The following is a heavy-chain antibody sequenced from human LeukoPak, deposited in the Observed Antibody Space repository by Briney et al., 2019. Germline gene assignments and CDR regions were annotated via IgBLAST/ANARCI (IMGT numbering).Heavy chain of an antibody. Sequence: EPSETLSLTCTVSGYSISSGFYWGWIRQPPGKGLEWVGTFYHSGSTHYNPSLKSRVTISVDTSKNQFSLKLSSVTAADTAVYYCARTGDTQIVVVPAARRFDPWGQGTLVTVSS. CDR1: GYSISSGFY. CDR3: ARTGDTQIVVVPAARRFDP. CDR2: FYHSGST. J-gene: IGHJ5*02. D-gene: IGHD2-2*01. V-gene: IGHV4-38-2*02.